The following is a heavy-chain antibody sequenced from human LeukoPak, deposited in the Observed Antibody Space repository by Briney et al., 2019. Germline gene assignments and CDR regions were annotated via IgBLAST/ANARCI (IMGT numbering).Heavy chain of an antibody. CDR3: AKYILSGFYETFDY. CDR2: ISGDGGRT. V-gene: IGHV3-43*02. CDR1: GFTFDDYA. J-gene: IGHJ4*02. Sequence: GGSLRLSCVVSGFTFDDYAMHWVRQGPGKGLEWVSLISGDGGRTYYADSVKGRFTISRDNSKNSLYLEMNSLRTEDTALYYCAKYILSGFYETFDYWGQGTLVTVSS. D-gene: IGHD6-19*01.